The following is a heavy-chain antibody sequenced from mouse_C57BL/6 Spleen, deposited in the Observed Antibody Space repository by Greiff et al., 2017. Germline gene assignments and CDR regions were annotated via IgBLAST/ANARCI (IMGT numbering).Heavy chain of an antibody. J-gene: IGHJ4*01. V-gene: IGHV1-69*01. CDR3: ARTTPHYYAMDY. Sequence: QVQLQQPGAELVMPGASVKLSCKASGCTFTSYWMHWVKQRPGQGLEWIGEIDPSDSYTNYNQKFKGKSTLTVDKSSSTAYMQLSSLTSEDSAVYYCARTTPHYYAMDYWGQGTSVTVSS. CDR1: GCTFTSYW. D-gene: IGHD1-1*01. CDR2: IDPSDSYT.